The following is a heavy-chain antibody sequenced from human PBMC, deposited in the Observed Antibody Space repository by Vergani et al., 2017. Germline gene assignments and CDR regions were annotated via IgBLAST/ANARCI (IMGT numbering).Heavy chain of an antibody. CDR3: ARASVLRFLLFDP. CDR1: GGSISGYY. D-gene: IGHD3-3*01. V-gene: IGHV4-59*01. J-gene: IGHJ5*02. Sequence: QVQLQESGPGLVKPSETLSLTCTVSGGSISGYYWSWIRQPPGKGLEWIGYIYYSGSTNYNPSLKSRVTISVDTSKNQFSLKLSSVTAADTAVYYCARASVLRFLLFDPWGQGTLVTVSS. CDR2: IYYSGST.